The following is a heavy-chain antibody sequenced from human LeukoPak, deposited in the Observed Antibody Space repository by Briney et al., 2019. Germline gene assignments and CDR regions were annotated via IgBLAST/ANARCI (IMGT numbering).Heavy chain of an antibody. J-gene: IGHJ5*02. Sequence: PSQTLSLTCTVSGGSISSGDYYWSWIRQPPGKGLEWIWYIYYSGSTYYNPSLKSRVTISVDTSKNQFSLKLSSVTAADTAVYYYARGSDCTNGVCYTSNWFDPWGQGTLVTVSS. V-gene: IGHV4-30-4*01. CDR3: ARGSDCTNGVCYTSNWFDP. CDR1: GGSISSGDYY. CDR2: IYYSGST. D-gene: IGHD2-8*01.